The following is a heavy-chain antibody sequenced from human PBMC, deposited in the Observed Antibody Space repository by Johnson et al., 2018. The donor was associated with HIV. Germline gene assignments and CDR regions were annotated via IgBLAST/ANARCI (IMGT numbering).Heavy chain of an antibody. CDR3: ARALEVGATTANEAFDI. J-gene: IGHJ3*02. V-gene: IGHV3-30-3*01. CDR1: GFTFSSYA. CDR2: ISYDGSNK. D-gene: IGHD1-26*01. Sequence: QMLLVESGGGVVQPGRSLRLSCAASGFTFSSYAMHWVRQAPGKGLEWVAVISYDGSNKYYADSVTGRFTISRDNSKNTLYLQMNSLRAEDTAVYYCARALEVGATTANEAFDIWGQGTMVTVSS.